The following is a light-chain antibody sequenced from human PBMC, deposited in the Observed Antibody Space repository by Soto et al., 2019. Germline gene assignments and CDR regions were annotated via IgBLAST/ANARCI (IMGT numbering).Light chain of an antibody. CDR3: AAWDDSLSGH. CDR2: RNN. V-gene: IGLV1-47*01. CDR1: SSNIGSNY. Sequence: QSVLTQPPSASGTPGQRVTISCSGSSSNIGSNYVYWYQQLPGTAPKLLIYRNNQRPSGVPDRFSGSKSDTSASLAISGLRSEDEADYYCAAWDDSLSGHFGTGTKVTVL. J-gene: IGLJ1*01.